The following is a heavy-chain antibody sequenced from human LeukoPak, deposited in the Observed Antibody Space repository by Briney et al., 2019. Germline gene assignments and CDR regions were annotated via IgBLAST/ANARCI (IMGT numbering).Heavy chain of an antibody. CDR3: ARERTTYYYDSSGYSGGNYYYYGMDV. J-gene: IGHJ6*02. CDR1: GFTLSSYE. V-gene: IGHV3-48*03. CDR2: ISSSGSTI. D-gene: IGHD3-22*01. Sequence: SGGSLRLSCAASGFTLSSYEMNWVRQAPGKGLVWVSYISSSGSTIYYADSVKGRFTLSRDNAKNSLYLQMNSLRAEDTAVYYCARERTTYYYDSSGYSGGNYYYYGMDVWGQGTTVTVSS.